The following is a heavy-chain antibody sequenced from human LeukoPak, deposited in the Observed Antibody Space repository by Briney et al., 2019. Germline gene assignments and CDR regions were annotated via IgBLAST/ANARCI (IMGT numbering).Heavy chain of an antibody. D-gene: IGHD3-16*02. J-gene: IGHJ4*02. CDR1: GGSISSYY. CDR3: ATSGVYDYVWGSYRPPDY. V-gene: IGHV4-59*08. CDR2: IYYSGST. Sequence: PSETLSLTCTVSGGSISSYYWSWIRQPPGKGLEWIGYIYYSGSTNYNPSLKSRVTISVDTSKNQFSLKLSSVTAADTAVYYCATSGVYDYVWGSYRPPDYWGQGTLVTVSS.